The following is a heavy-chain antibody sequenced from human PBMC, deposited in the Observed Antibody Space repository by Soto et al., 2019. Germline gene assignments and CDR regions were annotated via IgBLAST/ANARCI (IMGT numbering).Heavy chain of an antibody. CDR3: ARFMDTAMVIDY. CDR1: GGSINRYY. J-gene: IGHJ4*02. V-gene: IGHV4-59*01. Sequence: SETLSLTCTVSGGSINRYYWSWIRQPPGKGLEWIGWIYYSGSTNYIPSLTSRVTISVDTSKNQFSLKLSSVTAADTAVYYCARFMDTAMVIDYWGQGTLVTVSS. CDR2: IYYSGST. D-gene: IGHD5-18*01.